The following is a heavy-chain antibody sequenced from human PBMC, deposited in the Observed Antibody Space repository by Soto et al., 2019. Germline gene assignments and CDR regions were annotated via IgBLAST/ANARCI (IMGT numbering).Heavy chain of an antibody. Sequence: PWGSLLLSCASSVFTFSSYGMDWVGQAPGKGLEWVEVISYDGSNKYYADSVKGRFTISRDNSKNTLYLQMNSLRAEDTALYYCAKGQLWSPDPFGFDYWGQGTLVTGSS. D-gene: IGHD5-18*01. CDR1: VFTFSSYG. J-gene: IGHJ4*02. CDR2: ISYDGSNK. CDR3: AKGQLWSPDPFGFDY. V-gene: IGHV3-30*18.